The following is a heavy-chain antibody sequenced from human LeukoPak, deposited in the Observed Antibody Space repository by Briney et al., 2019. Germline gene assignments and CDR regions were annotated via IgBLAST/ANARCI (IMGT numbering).Heavy chain of an antibody. J-gene: IGHJ3*02. V-gene: IGHV3-48*02. D-gene: IGHD4/OR15-4a*01. CDR1: GFTFSSYS. CDR3: ASGAVSYAFDI. CDR2: FIIIITTI. Sequence: GGSLRLSCAASGFTFSSYSMNWVRQAPGKGVEFLSYFIIIITTISNPSSITARLTISTDNAKNSLYLQMNSLRDEDTAVYYCASGAVSYAFDIWGQGTMVTVSS.